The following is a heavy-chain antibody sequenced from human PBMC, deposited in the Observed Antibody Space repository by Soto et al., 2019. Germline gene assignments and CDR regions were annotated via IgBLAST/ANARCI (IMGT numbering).Heavy chain of an antibody. Sequence: SETLSLTCTVSGGSVSSGSYYWSWIRQPPGKGLEWIGYIYYSGSTNYNPSLKSRVTISVDTSKNQFSLKLSSVTAADTAVYYCARDHDRIDPWGQGTLVTVSS. J-gene: IGHJ5*02. D-gene: IGHD3-3*01. V-gene: IGHV4-61*01. CDR3: ARDHDRIDP. CDR1: GGSVSSGSYY. CDR2: IYYSGST.